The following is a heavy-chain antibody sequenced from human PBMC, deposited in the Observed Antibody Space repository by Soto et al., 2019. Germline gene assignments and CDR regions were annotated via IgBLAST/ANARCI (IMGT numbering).Heavy chain of an antibody. CDR1: GFTFTSYS. CDR2: ITSKSTTI. Sequence: VQRVESGGGLVQPGGSLRLSCAASGFTFTSYSMNWVRQAPGQGLEWVSYITSKSTTIKYADSVKGRFTVSRDNAKNSLYLQLNSLRDEDTAVYYCAREMGACSDSSCYPGPYDSWGQGTLVTVSS. J-gene: IGHJ5*02. V-gene: IGHV3-48*02. CDR3: AREMGACSDSSCYPGPYDS. D-gene: IGHD3-16*01.